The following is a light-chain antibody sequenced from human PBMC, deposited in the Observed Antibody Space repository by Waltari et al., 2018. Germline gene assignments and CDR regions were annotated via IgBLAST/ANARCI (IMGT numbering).Light chain of an antibody. V-gene: IGLV2-23*01. J-gene: IGLJ1*01. CDR2: DGS. Sequence: QSALTQPASVSGSPGQALSISCTGSTSDVGAYYLVSCYQHRPGTAPKLIIYDGSERPSGVSNRFSGSKSGNTASLTISGLQVDDEADYYCCSYAGRIPYVFGTGTTVTVL. CDR1: TSDVGAYYL. CDR3: CSYAGRIPYV.